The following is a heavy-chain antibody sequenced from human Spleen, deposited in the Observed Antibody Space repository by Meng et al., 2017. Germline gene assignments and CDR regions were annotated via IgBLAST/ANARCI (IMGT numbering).Heavy chain of an antibody. Sequence: GESLKISCAASGFTFSSYNMHWVRQTPGEGLVWVSRINTDASSTTYADSVKGRSTISRDDAKNTVYLQMNSLRAEDTAVYYCARDADWVIFDHWGQGALVT. CDR1: GFTFSSYN. V-gene: IGHV3-74*03. D-gene: IGHD3-9*01. J-gene: IGHJ4*02. CDR3: ARDADWVIFDH. CDR2: INTDASST.